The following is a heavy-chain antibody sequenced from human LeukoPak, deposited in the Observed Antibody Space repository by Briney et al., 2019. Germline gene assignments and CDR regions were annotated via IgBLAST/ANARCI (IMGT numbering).Heavy chain of an antibody. D-gene: IGHD2-2*01. CDR3: ARASSRIPLDY. CDR2: IIPIFGTA. V-gene: IGHV1-69*05. CDR1: GGSFSSYT. J-gene: IGHJ4*02. Sequence: GASVKVSCKASGGSFSSYTITWVRQAPGQGLEWMGRIIPIFGTANYAQKFQGRVTITTDESTSTAYMELSSLRSEDTAVYYCARASSRIPLDYWGQGTLVTVSS.